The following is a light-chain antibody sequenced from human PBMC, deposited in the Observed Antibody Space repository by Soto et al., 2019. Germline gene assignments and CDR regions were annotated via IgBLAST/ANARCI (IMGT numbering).Light chain of an antibody. Sequence: DIQMTQSPSSLSASVGDRVTITCRASQSISTYLNWYQQKPGKAPTLLIYAASSLQSGVPSRFGGSGSGTDFTLTISSLQPEDFATYYCQQSYSTPRTFGQGTQLEIK. CDR3: QQSYSTPRT. CDR1: QSISTY. V-gene: IGKV1-39*01. CDR2: AAS. J-gene: IGKJ2*01.